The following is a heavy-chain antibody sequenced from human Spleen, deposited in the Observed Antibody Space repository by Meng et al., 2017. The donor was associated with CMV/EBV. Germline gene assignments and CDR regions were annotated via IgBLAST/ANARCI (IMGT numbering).Heavy chain of an antibody. Sequence: ASVKVSCKASGYTFASYGISWVRQAPGQGLEWMGWISTYNGNTNYAQKVQGRVTMTTDTSTSTAYMELRSLRSDDTAVYYCARAGWEIRGHDAFDMWGQGTLVTVSS. CDR2: ISTYNGNT. CDR3: ARAGWEIRGHDAFDM. CDR1: GYTFASYG. D-gene: IGHD1-26*01. V-gene: IGHV1-18*01. J-gene: IGHJ3*02.